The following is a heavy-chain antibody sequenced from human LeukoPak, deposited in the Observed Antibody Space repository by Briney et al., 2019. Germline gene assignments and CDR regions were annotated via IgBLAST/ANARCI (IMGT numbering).Heavy chain of an antibody. Sequence: ASVKVSCKASGYTFTGYYMHWVRQAPGQGLEWMGWINPNSGGTNYAQKFQGRVTMTRDTSISTAYMALSRLRSDDTAVYYCARVYGGSGYAFDIWGQGTMVTVSS. CDR1: GYTFTGYY. CDR3: ARVYGGSGYAFDI. V-gene: IGHV1-2*02. CDR2: INPNSGGT. J-gene: IGHJ3*02. D-gene: IGHD3-3*01.